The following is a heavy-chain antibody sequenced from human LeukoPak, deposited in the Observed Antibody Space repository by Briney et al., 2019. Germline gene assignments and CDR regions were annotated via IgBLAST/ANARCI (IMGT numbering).Heavy chain of an antibody. CDR1: GGSISSSSYY. CDR2: IYYSGST. D-gene: IGHD4-17*01. Sequence: SETLSLTCTVSGGSISSSSYYWGWIRQPPGKGLEWIGSIYYSGSTYYNPSLKSRVTISVGTSKNQFSLKLSSVTAADTAVYYCARLSDYGDYGLDYWGQGTLVTVSS. V-gene: IGHV4-39*01. J-gene: IGHJ4*02. CDR3: ARLSDYGDYGLDY.